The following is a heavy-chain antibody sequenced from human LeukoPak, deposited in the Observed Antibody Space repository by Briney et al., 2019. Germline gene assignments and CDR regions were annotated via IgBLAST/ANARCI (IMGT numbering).Heavy chain of an antibody. CDR2: IKSKTDGGTT. V-gene: IGHV3-15*01. J-gene: IGHJ4*02. CDR3: TSEYYDFWSGYRTS. Sequence: GGSLRLPCAASGFTFSNAWMSWVRQAPGKGLEWVGRIKSKTDGGTTDYAAPVKGRFTISRDDSKNTLYLQMNSLKTEDTAVYYCTSEYYDFWSGYRTSWGQGTLVTVSS. CDR1: GFTFSNAW. D-gene: IGHD3-3*01.